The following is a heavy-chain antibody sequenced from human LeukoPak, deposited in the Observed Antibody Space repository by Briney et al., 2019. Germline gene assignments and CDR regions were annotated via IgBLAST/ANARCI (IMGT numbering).Heavy chain of an antibody. D-gene: IGHD3-16*01. J-gene: IGHJ5*02. CDR2: ISAYNGNT. V-gene: IGHV1-18*01. CDR3: ARVKGRSVEKWFDP. CDR1: GYTFTSYA. Sequence: ASVKVSCKASGYTFTSYAMNWVRQAPGQGLEWMGWISAYNGNTNYAQKLQGRVTMTTDTSTSTAYMELRSLRSDDTAVYYCARVKGRSVEKWFDPWGQGTLVTVSS.